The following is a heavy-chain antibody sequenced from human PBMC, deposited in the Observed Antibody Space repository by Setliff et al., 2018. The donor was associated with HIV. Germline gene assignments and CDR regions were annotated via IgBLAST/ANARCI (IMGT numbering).Heavy chain of an antibody. Sequence: SETLSLTCTVSGGSITRTPYYWGWIRQPPGKGLEWIGSIYHTGITYDNPSPKSRVTISVDTSKNQISLRPSSVTAADTAVYYCARLSGGMVPNYWGQGTLVTVSS. CDR2: IYHTGIT. D-gene: IGHD3-10*01. J-gene: IGHJ4*01. V-gene: IGHV4-39*01. CDR1: GGSITRTPYY. CDR3: ARLSGGMVPNY.